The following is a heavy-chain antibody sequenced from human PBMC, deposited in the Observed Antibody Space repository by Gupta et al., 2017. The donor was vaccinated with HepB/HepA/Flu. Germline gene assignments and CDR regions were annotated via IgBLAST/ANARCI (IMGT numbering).Heavy chain of an antibody. CDR3: ASSHYDSSGYYHFDN. V-gene: IGHV4-34*01. CDR1: GGSFSAHY. J-gene: IGHJ4*02. D-gene: IGHD3-22*01. CDR2: INHSGST. Sequence: QVQLQQWGAGQLKPSETLSLTCTAYGGSFSAHYWSWIRQPPGKGLEWIGEINHSGSTNYNPSLKSRVTISVDTSKNQFSLKLSSVTAADTAVYYCASSHYDSSGYYHFDNWGQGTLVIVSS.